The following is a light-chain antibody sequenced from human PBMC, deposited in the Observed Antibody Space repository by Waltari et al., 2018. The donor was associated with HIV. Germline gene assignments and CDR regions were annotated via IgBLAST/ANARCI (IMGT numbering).Light chain of an antibody. CDR3: QQYERHQS. V-gene: IGKV1-5*03. CDR2: QAS. CDR1: QSINTW. Sequence: DIQMTQSPSTLSASVGDRVTITCRASQSINTWLAWYQQKPGKAPKLLIYQASTVESGVPSRFSGRGSGTEFTLTISSLQPDDFASYYCQQYERHQSFGQGTKVEMK. J-gene: IGKJ2*03.